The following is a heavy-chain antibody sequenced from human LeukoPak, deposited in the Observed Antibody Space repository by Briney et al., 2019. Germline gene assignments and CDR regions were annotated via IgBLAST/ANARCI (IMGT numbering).Heavy chain of an antibody. Sequence: SETLSLTCAVSGGSISSGSYSWSWIRQPPGKGLEWIGYIYPRGSTYYNPSLKSRVILSLDKSANQFSLNLSSVTAADTAVYYCARLLITIFGVVIHPSQPRGSLVFDPWGQGTLVTVSS. J-gene: IGHJ5*02. V-gene: IGHV4-30-2*01. D-gene: IGHD3-3*01. CDR2: IYPRGST. CDR3: ARLLITIFGVVIHPSQPRGSLVFDP. CDR1: GGSISSGSYS.